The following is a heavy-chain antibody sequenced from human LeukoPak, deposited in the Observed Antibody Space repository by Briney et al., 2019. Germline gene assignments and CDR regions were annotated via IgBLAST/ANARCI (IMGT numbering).Heavy chain of an antibody. V-gene: IGHV3-53*01. CDR1: GFTVSTNY. J-gene: IGHJ4*02. CDR3: ARDRVNWNDVGGLFDY. Sequence: PGGSLILSCAASGFTVSTNYMSWVRQAPGKGLEWVSLIYSGGNTYYADSVKGRFTISRDISKNTLYLQMDSLSAEDTAVYYCARDRVNWNDVGGLFDYWGQGTLVTVSS. D-gene: IGHD1-1*01. CDR2: IYSGGNT.